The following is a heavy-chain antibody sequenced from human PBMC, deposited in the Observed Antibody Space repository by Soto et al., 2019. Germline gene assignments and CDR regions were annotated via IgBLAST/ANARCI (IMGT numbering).Heavy chain of an antibody. J-gene: IGHJ5*02. CDR2: ISGSGGST. V-gene: IGHV3-23*01. Sequence: GGSLRLSCAASGFTFSSYALSWVRQAPGKGLEWVSAISGSGGSTYYADSVKGRFTISIDNSKNTLYLQMNSLRAEDTAVYYCAKDKLGEYDSSGYYFNWFAPWGQGTLVTLSS. D-gene: IGHD3-22*01. CDR3: AKDKLGEYDSSGYYFNWFAP. CDR1: GFTFSSYA.